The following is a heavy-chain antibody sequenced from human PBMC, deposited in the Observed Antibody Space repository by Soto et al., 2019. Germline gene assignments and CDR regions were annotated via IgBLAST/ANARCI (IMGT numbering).Heavy chain of an antibody. CDR1: GFTFSDHY. V-gene: IGHV3-72*01. CDR3: ARGVVSTGYFDY. D-gene: IGHD5-12*01. Sequence: VQLAESGGGLVQPGGSLRLSCAASGFTFSDHYMDWVRQAPGKGLEWVGRSRDKVHSHTTEYAASVKGRFTISRGDSENSLYLQMNSLKTEDTAVYNCARGVVSTGYFDYWGQGTLVTVSS. CDR2: SRDKVHSHTT. J-gene: IGHJ4*02.